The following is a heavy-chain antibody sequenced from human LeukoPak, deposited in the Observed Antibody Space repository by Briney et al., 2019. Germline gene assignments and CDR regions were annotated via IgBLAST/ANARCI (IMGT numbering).Heavy chain of an antibody. V-gene: IGHV3-7*01. D-gene: IGHD6-13*01. J-gene: IGHJ3*02. CDR2: INQDGSEK. CDR1: GFTFSSYW. Sequence: GGSLRLSCAASGFTFSSYWMSWVRQAPGKGLEWVANINQDGSEKYYVDSVKGRFTISRDNAKNSLYLQMNSLRAEDTAVYYCAREGSSWPINAFDIWGQGTMVTVSS. CDR3: AREGSSWPINAFDI.